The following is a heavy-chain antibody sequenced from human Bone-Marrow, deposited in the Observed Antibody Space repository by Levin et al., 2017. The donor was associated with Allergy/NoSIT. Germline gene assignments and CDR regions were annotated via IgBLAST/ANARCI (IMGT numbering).Heavy chain of an antibody. Sequence: SETLSLTCDISGDSVSRISVAWNWIGQSPSRGLEWLGRTYYRSRWYYDYAGSVKSRITINPDTSKNQFSLQLNSVTPEDTAVYYCARGEASAFDYWGQGTLVTVSS. V-gene: IGHV6-1*01. CDR2: TYYRSRWYY. J-gene: IGHJ4*02. CDR3: ARGEASAFDY. D-gene: IGHD2-15*01. CDR1: GDSVSRISVA.